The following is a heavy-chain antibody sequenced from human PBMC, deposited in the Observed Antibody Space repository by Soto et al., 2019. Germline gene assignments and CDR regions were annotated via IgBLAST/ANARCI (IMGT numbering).Heavy chain of an antibody. CDR2: IYSGGST. Sequence: PGGSLRFSCAASGFTVSRNYMSWVRQAPGKGLEWVSLIYSGGSTYYADSVKGRFTIPRDNSKNTVYLQMNSLRAEDTAVYYCARGWELLQNYFYRMDVWGQGTTVTVSS. CDR3: ARGWELLQNYFYRMDV. D-gene: IGHD3-10*01. V-gene: IGHV3-53*01. J-gene: IGHJ6*02. CDR1: GFTVSRNY.